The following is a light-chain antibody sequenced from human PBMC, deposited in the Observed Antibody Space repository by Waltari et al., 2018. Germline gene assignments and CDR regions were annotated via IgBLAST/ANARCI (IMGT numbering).Light chain of an antibody. J-gene: IGKJ4*01. CDR3: QQYDGEVVT. CDR1: QGGTSIS. CDR2: GTS. V-gene: IGKV3-20*01. Sequence: CRASQGGTSISLNWYQQKRGPAPRLLSHGTSSRATAIPDRFSGSGSGTDFTLTISRLEPEDFAVYYCQQYDGEVVTFGGGTKVEI.